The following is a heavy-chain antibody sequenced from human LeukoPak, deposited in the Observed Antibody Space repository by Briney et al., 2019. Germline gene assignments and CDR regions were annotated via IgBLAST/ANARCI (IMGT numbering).Heavy chain of an antibody. CDR1: GFTFSSHS. CDR2: ISSSSSYI. V-gene: IGHV3-21*01. Sequence: GGSLRLSCAASGFTFSSHSMNWVRQAPGKGLEWVSSISSSSSYIYYADSVKGRFTISRDNAKNSLYLQMNSLRAEDTAVYYCAGGAVADYYFDYWGQGTLVTVSS. D-gene: IGHD6-19*01. J-gene: IGHJ4*02. CDR3: AGGAVADYYFDY.